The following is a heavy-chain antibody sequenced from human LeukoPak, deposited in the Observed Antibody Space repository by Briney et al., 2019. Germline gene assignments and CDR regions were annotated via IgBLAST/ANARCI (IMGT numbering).Heavy chain of an antibody. Sequence: PSETLSLTCTVSGGSISSCYWSWIRQPPGKGLEWIGYIYYSGSTNYNPSLKSRVTISVDTSKNQFSLKLSSVTAADTAVYYCARRIPVTVTTRRTYYFDYWGQGTLVTVSS. V-gene: IGHV4-59*12. CDR1: GGSISSCY. D-gene: IGHD4-17*01. CDR3: ARRIPVTVTTRRTYYFDY. J-gene: IGHJ4*02. CDR2: IYYSGST.